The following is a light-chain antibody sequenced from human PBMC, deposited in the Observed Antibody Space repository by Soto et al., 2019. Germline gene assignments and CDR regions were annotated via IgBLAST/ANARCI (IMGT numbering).Light chain of an antibody. CDR1: SSDGGSYNL. J-gene: IGLJ2*01. CDR3: CSYAGSSTPVV. V-gene: IGLV2-23*01. Sequence: QSALTQHASVSGSPGQSITISCTGTSSDGGSYNLVSWYQQHPGKAPKLMIYEGSKRPSGVSNRFSGSKSGNTASLTISGLQAEDEADYYCCSYAGSSTPVVFGGGTKVTVL. CDR2: EGS.